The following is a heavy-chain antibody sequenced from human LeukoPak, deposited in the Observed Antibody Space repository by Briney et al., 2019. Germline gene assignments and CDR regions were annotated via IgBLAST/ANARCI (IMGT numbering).Heavy chain of an antibody. CDR1: GFTFSSYW. V-gene: IGHV3-74*01. CDR3: ARDRWAHTRDGYNLDY. J-gene: IGHJ4*02. CDR2: INSDGSST. Sequence: GGSLRLSYAASGFTFSSYWMHWARQAPGKGLVWVSRINSDGSSTSYADSVKGRFTISRDNAKNTLYLQMNSLRAEDTAVYYCARDRWAHTRDGYNLDYWGQGTLVTVSS. D-gene: IGHD5-24*01.